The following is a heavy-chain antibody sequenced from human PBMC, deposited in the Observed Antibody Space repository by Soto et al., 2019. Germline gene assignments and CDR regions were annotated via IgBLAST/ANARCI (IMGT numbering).Heavy chain of an antibody. Sequence: ASVKVSCKASGYTFTSYAINWVRQAPGQRLEWMGWISAYNGNTNYAQKLQGRVTMTTDTSMSTAYMELRSLRSDDTAVYYCAVLSSSWYYFDYWGQGTLVTVSS. J-gene: IGHJ4*02. CDR1: GYTFTSYA. CDR2: ISAYNGNT. V-gene: IGHV1-18*01. CDR3: AVLSSSWYYFDY. D-gene: IGHD6-13*01.